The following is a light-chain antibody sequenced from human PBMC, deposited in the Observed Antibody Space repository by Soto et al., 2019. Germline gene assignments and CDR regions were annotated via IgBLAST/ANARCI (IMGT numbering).Light chain of an antibody. CDR1: QSVTSSY. CDR2: GAS. Sequence: EIVLTQSPGTLSLSPSDRATLSCRASQSVTSSYLAWYQQKPGQAPRLLIYGASSRATGIPDRFSGSGSGTDFILTNCSREPEDFAVYYCQKTESSPPSYSFGRGTNSEIK. J-gene: IGKJ2*01. CDR3: QKTESSPPSYS. V-gene: IGKV3-20*01.